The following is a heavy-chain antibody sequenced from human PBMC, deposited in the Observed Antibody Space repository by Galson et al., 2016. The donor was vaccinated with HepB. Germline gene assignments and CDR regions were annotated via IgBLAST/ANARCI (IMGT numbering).Heavy chain of an antibody. CDR2: IYYVGRT. J-gene: IGHJ5*02. D-gene: IGHD2-21*01. CDR3: ACGGELSWFDP. V-gene: IGHV4-31*03. Sequence: TLSLTCTVSGGSISSGGYYWSWIRQRPGQGLEWIGYIYYVGRTYSNPSLKSRITMSIDTSQNHFSLNVNSVTAADTAVYYCACGGELSWFDPWGQGTLVTVSS. CDR1: GGSISSGGYY.